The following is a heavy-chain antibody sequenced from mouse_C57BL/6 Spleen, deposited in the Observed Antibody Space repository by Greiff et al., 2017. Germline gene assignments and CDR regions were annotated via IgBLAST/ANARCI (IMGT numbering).Heavy chain of an antibody. CDR1: GYTFTSYG. CDR3: ARSSYGSSPPWFAY. V-gene: IGHV1-58*01. Sequence: EVQLQQSGAELVRPGSSVKMSCKTSGYTFTSYGINWVKQRPGQGLEWIGYMYIGNGYTEYNEKFKGKATLTSDTSSSTAYMQLSSLTSEYSAIYFCARSSYGSSPPWFAYWCQGTLVTVSA. J-gene: IGHJ3*01. D-gene: IGHD1-1*01. CDR2: MYIGNGYT.